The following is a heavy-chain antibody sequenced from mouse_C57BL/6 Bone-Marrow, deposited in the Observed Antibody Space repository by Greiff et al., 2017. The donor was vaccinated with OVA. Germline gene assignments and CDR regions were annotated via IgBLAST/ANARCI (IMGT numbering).Heavy chain of an antibody. J-gene: IGHJ4*01. V-gene: IGHV1-55*01. CDR3: ARRGDYDSDYYAMDY. CDR1: GYTFTSYW. D-gene: IGHD2-4*01. CDR2: IYPGSGST. Sequence: VQLQQPGAELVKPGASVKMSCKASGYTFTSYWITWVKQRPGQGLEWIGDIYPGSGSTNYNEKFKSKATLTVDTSSSTAYMQLSSLTSEDSAVYDCARRGDYDSDYYAMDYWGQGTSVTVSS.